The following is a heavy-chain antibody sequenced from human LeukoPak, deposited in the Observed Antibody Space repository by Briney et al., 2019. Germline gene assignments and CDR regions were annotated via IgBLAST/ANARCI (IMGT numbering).Heavy chain of an antibody. CDR1: GGSISSGSYY. Sequence: SETLFLTCTVSGGSISSGSYYWSWIRQPAGKGLEWIGRIYTSGSTNYNPSLKSRVTISVDTSKNQFSLKLSSVTAADTAVYYCARENGDYDYWGQGTLVTVSS. CDR2: IYTSGST. J-gene: IGHJ4*02. D-gene: IGHD4-17*01. V-gene: IGHV4-61*02. CDR3: ARENGDYDY.